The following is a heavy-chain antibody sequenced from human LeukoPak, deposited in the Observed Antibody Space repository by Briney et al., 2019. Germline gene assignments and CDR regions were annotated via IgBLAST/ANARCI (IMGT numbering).Heavy chain of an antibody. CDR1: GFAFAENG. Sequence: GGSLRLSCTASGFAFAENGMSWVRQVPGKGLEWVSGINWSGGSTGYADPLRGRFTISRDNAKNSLYLQMDSLRAEDTALYYCARAPITSPFYFDYWGQGTLVTVSS. CDR2: INWSGGST. V-gene: IGHV3-20*04. CDR3: ARAPITSPFYFDY. D-gene: IGHD2-2*01. J-gene: IGHJ4*02.